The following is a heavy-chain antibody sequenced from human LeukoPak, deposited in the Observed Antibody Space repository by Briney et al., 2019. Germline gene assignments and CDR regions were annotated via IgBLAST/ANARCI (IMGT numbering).Heavy chain of an antibody. CDR3: ARGTTHGD. CDR2: TRNKANSYTT. CDR1: GFTFSDDY. D-gene: IGHD1-7*01. V-gene: IGHV3-72*01. J-gene: IGHJ4*02. Sequence: PGVSLRLSCAASGFTFSDDYMDWVRQAPGKGLEWVGRTRNKANSYTTAYAASVKGRFTISRDDSKNSLYLQMSSLKTDDTAVYYCARGTTHGDWGQGTLVTVSS.